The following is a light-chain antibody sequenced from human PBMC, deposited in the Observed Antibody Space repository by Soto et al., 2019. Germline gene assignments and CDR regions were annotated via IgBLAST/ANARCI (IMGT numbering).Light chain of an antibody. CDR3: QQVKTYPRT. CDR1: QDIITL. CDR2: EES. Sequence: IQMTQSPSSVSASIGDTVTITCRARQDIITLLAWYQQKPGKPPKLLIYEESTLHSGVPSRFSGRKSGTQFTLTIDSLQPEDFATYYCQQVKTYPRTFGGGTKVDIK. V-gene: IGKV1D-12*01. J-gene: IGKJ4*01.